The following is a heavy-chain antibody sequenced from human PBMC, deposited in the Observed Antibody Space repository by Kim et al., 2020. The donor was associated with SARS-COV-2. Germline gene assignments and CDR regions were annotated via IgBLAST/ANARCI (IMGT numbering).Heavy chain of an antibody. V-gene: IGHV3-23*01. Sequence: GGSLRLSCAASGFTFSNYAMTWVRQAPGKGLEWVSTFSNTGGDTFYADSVKGRFTISRDNSKNTLFLQMNSLRAEDTAIYYCAKDGVTNNGVFDWFDSWGQGTLVSVSS. D-gene: IGHD2-8*01. CDR2: FSNTGGDT. CDR3: AKDGVTNNGVFDWFDS. CDR1: GFTFSNYA. J-gene: IGHJ5*01.